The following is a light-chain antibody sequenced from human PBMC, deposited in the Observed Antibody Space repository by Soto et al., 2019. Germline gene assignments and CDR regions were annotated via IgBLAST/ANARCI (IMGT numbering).Light chain of an antibody. CDR2: AVT. CDR1: SSDVGGDNL. CDR3: SPYNPSSTDWV. V-gene: IGLV2-14*01. J-gene: IGLJ3*02. Sequence: QSALTQPASVSGSPGQSITISCTGTSSDVGGDNLVSWYQQHPGEVPKLMIYAVTNRPSGVSNRFSGSKSGNTASLTISGLQAAEEAAYYCSPYNPSSTDWVFGGGTKLTVL.